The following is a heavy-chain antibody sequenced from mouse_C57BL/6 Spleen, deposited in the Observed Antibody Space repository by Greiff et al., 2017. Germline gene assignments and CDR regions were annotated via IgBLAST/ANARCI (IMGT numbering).Heavy chain of an antibody. CDR2: IYPGDGDT. J-gene: IGHJ3*01. CDR3: ARGDGSYLAWFAY. V-gene: IGHV1-82*01. Sequence: QVQLQQSGPELVKPGASVKLSCKASGYAFSSSWMNWVKQRPGKGLEWIGRIYPGDGDTNYNGKFKGKATLTADKSSSTAYMQLSSLTSEDSAVYFCARGDGSYLAWFAYWGQGTLVTVSA. CDR1: GYAFSSSW. D-gene: IGHD1-1*02.